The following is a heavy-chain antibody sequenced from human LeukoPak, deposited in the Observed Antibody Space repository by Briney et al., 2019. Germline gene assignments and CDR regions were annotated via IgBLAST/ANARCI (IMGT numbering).Heavy chain of an antibody. CDR3: AREGIAVAGPLDY. CDR2: INSDGSST. J-gene: IGHJ4*02. V-gene: IGHV3-74*01. D-gene: IGHD6-19*01. Sequence: GGSLRLSCAASGFTFSSYWMHWVRQAPGKGLVWVSRINSDGSSTSYADSVKGRFTISRDNAKNTLYLQMNSLRAEDTAVYYCAREGIAVAGPLDYWGQGTLVTVSS. CDR1: GFTFSSYW.